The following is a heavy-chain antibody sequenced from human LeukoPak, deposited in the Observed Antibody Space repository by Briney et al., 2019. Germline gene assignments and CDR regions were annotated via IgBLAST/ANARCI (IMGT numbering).Heavy chain of an antibody. V-gene: IGHV4-59*08. CDR1: GGSFSGYY. J-gene: IGHJ2*01. CDR3: ASSEMATINWYFDL. D-gene: IGHD5-24*01. CDR2: IYYSGST. Sequence: SETLSLTCAVYGGSFSGYYWSWIRQPPGKGLEWIGYIYYSGSTHYNPSLKSRVTISVDTSKNQFSLKLSSVTAADTAVYYCASSEMATINWYFDLWGRGTLVTVSS.